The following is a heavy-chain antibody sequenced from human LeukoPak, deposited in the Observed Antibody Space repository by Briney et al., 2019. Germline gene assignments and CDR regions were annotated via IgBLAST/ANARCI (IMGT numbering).Heavy chain of an antibody. CDR3: AKDIDIAAADFDAFDI. Sequence: GGSLRLSCAASGFTFDDYAMHWVRQAPGKGLEWVSGISWNSGSIGYADSVKGRFTISRDNAKNSLYLQMNSLRAEDTALYYCAKDIDIAAADFDAFDIWGQGTMVTVSS. CDR1: GFTFDDYA. CDR2: ISWNSGSI. D-gene: IGHD6-13*01. J-gene: IGHJ3*02. V-gene: IGHV3-9*01.